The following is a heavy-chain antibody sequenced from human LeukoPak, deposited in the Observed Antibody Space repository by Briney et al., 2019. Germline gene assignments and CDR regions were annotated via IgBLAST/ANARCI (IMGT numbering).Heavy chain of an antibody. J-gene: IGHJ6*03. Sequence: RASVKVSCKASGYTFTSYGINWVRQAPGQGLEWVGWISAHNGNTNYAQKLQGRVTMTTDTSTSTAYMELRSLRSDDTAVYYCARRDYYYYVDVWGKGTTVTVSS. V-gene: IGHV1-18*01. CDR3: ARRDYYYYVDV. CDR2: ISAHNGNT. CDR1: GYTFTSYG.